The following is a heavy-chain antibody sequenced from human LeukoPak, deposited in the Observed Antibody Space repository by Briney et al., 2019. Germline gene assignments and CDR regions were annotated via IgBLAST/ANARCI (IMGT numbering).Heavy chain of an antibody. Sequence: GASVKVSCKASGNTFTSFHIHWVRQAPGQGLEYMGIIKVYGDTTIYAQRFQGRITMTRDTSTSTVCMELSSLNSEDAAVYYCARESPSTFYFDYWGQGTLVTVSS. CDR1: GNTFTSFH. V-gene: IGHV1-46*01. J-gene: IGHJ4*02. CDR3: ARESPSTFYFDY. CDR2: IKVYGDTT. D-gene: IGHD1-1*01.